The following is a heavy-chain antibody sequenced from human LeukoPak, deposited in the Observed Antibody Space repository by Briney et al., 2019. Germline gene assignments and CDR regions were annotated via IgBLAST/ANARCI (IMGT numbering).Heavy chain of an antibody. CDR3: ARVYETSREDGYNYYYYYYMDV. V-gene: IGHV1-8*01. CDR1: GYTFTSYN. CDR2: MNPNNGNT. D-gene: IGHD5-24*01. Sequence: ASVKVSCKASGYTFTSYNINWVRQATGQGLEWMGWMNPNNGNTGYAQKFQGRVTMTRNTSISTAYMELSSLRSEDTAVYYCARVYETSREDGYNYYYYYYMDVWGKGTTVTVSS. J-gene: IGHJ6*03.